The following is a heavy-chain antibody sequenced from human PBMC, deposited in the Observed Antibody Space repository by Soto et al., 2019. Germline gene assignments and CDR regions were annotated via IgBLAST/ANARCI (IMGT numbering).Heavy chain of an antibody. CDR3: ARDGGGSFDY. CDR1: VGSFSSGDSY. D-gene: IGHD3-16*01. CDR2: IYYSGST. V-gene: IGHV4-30-4*01. J-gene: IGHJ4*02. Sequence: QVQLQESGPGLLKPSKTLSLPCLAPVGSFSSGDSYWSWSRRPPGKGLEWIGYIYYSGSTYYNPSLKSRVTISVDTSKNQFSLKLSSVTAADTAVYYCARDGGGSFDYWGQGTLVTVSS.